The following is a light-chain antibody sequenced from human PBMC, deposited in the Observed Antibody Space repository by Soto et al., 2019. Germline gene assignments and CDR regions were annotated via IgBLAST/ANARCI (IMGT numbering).Light chain of an antibody. CDR2: SNN. V-gene: IGLV1-44*01. Sequence: QSVLTQPPSASGTPGQRVTISCSGSNSNVGSRAVNWYQQLSGTAPKLLIHSNNQRPSGVPDRFSGSKSGTSASLAISGLQSEDEADYYCASWDDSLNGVFGGGTKVTVL. CDR1: NSNVGSRA. CDR3: ASWDDSLNGV. J-gene: IGLJ2*01.